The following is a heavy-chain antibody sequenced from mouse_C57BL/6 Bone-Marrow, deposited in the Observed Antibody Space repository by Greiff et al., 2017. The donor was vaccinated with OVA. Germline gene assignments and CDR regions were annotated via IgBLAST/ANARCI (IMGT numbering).Heavy chain of an antibody. CDR2: IDPSDSET. D-gene: IGHD2-1*01. Sequence: VQLQQPGAELVRPGSSVKLSCKASGYTFTSYWMHWVKQRPIQGLEWIGNIDPSDSETHYNQKFKDKATLTVDKSSSTAYMQLSSLTSEDSAVYYCARWTYGNYEGFAYWGQGTLVTVSA. V-gene: IGHV1-52*01. CDR1: GYTFTSYW. CDR3: ARWTYGNYEGFAY. J-gene: IGHJ3*01.